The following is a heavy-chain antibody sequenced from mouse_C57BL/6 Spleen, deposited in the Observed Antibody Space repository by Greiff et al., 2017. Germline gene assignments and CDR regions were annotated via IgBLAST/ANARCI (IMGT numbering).Heavy chain of an antibody. V-gene: IGHV1-64*01. D-gene: IGHD1-1*01. J-gene: IGHJ1*03. Sequence: QVQLQQPGAELVKPGASVKLSCKASGYTFTSYWMHWVKQRPGQGLEWIGMIHPNSGSTNSNAKFKSKATLTVDKSSSTAYMQLSSLTSEDSAVYYCARGGTVVAHWYCDVWGTGTTVTVSS. CDR2: IHPNSGST. CDR3: ARGGTVVAHWYCDV. CDR1: GYTFTSYW.